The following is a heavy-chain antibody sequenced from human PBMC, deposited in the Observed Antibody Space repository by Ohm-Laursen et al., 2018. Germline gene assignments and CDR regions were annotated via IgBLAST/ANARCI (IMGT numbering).Heavy chain of an antibody. CDR3: ARDPRGYTYGGDAFDI. J-gene: IGHJ3*02. D-gene: IGHD5-18*01. V-gene: IGHV3-9*01. CDR2: ISWNSGSI. CDR1: GFTFDDYA. Sequence: SLRLSCAASGFTFDDYAMHWVRQAPGKGLEWVSGISWNSGSIGYADPVKGRFTISRDNAKNSLYLQMNSLRAEDTAVYYCARDPRGYTYGGDAFDIWGQGTMVTVSS.